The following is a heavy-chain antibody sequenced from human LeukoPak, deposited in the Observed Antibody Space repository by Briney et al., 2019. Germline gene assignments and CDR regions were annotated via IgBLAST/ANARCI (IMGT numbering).Heavy chain of an antibody. D-gene: IGHD3-22*01. CDR2: ISGSGGST. CDR1: GITLSNYG. V-gene: IGHV3-23*01. J-gene: IGHJ4*02. Sequence: GGSLRLSCVVSGITLSNYGMSWVRQAPGEGLEWVAGISGSGGSTYYADSVKGRFTISRDNSKNTLYLQMNSLRAEDTAVYFCAKRGVVIRVILVGFHKEAYYFDSWGQGALVTVSS. CDR3: AKRGVVIRVILVGFHKEAYYFDS.